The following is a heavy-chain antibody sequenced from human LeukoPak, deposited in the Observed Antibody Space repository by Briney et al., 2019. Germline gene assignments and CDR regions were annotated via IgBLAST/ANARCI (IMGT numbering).Heavy chain of an antibody. J-gene: IGHJ6*03. CDR2: ISAYNGNT. V-gene: IGHV1-18*01. CDR3: ARDDILTGPSYCMDV. CDR1: GYTFTSYG. Sequence: ASVKVSCKASGYTFTSYGISWVRQAPGQGLEWMGWISAYNGNTNYAQKLQGRVTMTTDTSTSTAYMELRSLRSDDTAVYYCARDDILTGPSYCMDVWGKGTTVTVSS. D-gene: IGHD3-9*01.